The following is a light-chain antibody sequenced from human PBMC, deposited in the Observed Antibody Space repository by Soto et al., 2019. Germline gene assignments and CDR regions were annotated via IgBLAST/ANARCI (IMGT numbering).Light chain of an antibody. V-gene: IGKV3-15*01. J-gene: IGKJ4*01. CDR2: GAS. CDR3: QQYNNWPLT. Sequence: PGERVTLSCRASQSVSSNLAWYQQKPGQAPRLLIYGASTRATGIPARFSGSGSGTEFTLTISSLQSEDFAVYYCQQYNNWPLTFGGGTKVDIK. CDR1: QSVSSN.